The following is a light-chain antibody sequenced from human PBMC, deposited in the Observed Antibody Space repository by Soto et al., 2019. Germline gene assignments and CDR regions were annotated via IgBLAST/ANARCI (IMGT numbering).Light chain of an antibody. J-gene: IGLJ1*01. CDR1: STYFCGYNN. Sequence: PAQTSSVSGYPVQSITISYAETSTYFCGYNNVSWYQHHPGKGPKHIIYEVSNRPSGVSDRFSGSKSGNKASLIISNLEAEDESDYYCGSYTSTDTPFVFGTGTKVTVL. V-gene: IGLV2-14*01. CDR2: EVS. CDR3: GSYTSTDTPFV.